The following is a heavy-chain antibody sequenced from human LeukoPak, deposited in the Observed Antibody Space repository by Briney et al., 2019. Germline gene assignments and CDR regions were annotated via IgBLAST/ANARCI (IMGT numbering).Heavy chain of an antibody. V-gene: IGHV4-59*01. J-gene: IGHJ5*02. CDR2: IYYSGST. Sequence: SETLSLTCTVSGGSISSYYWSWIRHPPGKGLELIGYIYYSGSTNYNPSLKSRVTISVDTSKNQFSLKLSSVTAADTAVYYCARVGIAAGYNWFDPWGQGTLVTVSS. CDR3: ARVGIAAGYNWFDP. CDR1: GGSISSYY. D-gene: IGHD6-13*01.